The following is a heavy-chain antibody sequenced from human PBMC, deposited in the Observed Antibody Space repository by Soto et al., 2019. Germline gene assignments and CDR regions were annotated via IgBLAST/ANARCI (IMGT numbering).Heavy chain of an antibody. CDR2: IYDSGST. J-gene: IGHJ4*02. CDR3: VRYDDGGGGNEDTLGYSAS. D-gene: IGHD3-16*01. V-gene: IGHV4-30-4*02. CDR1: GGSISSGGYY. Sequence: SETLSLTCTVSGGSISSGGYYWSWIRQPPGKGLEWIGYIYDSGSTYYNPSLKSRVTISVDTSKNQFSLRLSSVTAADTAVYYCVRYDDGGGGNEDTLGYSASGGQGTLVPVSP.